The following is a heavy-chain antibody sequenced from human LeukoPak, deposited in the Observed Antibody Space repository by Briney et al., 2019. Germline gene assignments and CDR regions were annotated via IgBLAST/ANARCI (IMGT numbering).Heavy chain of an antibody. Sequence: SETLSLTCTVSGDSISSYYCSWIRQPAGKGLEWIGRIYTSGSTNYNPSLKSRVTMSVDTSKNQFSLKVSSVTAADTAVYYCARWPIAAVATVDYWGQGTLVTVSS. CDR1: GDSISSYY. D-gene: IGHD6-13*01. CDR2: IYTSGST. J-gene: IGHJ4*02. V-gene: IGHV4-4*07. CDR3: ARWPIAAVATVDY.